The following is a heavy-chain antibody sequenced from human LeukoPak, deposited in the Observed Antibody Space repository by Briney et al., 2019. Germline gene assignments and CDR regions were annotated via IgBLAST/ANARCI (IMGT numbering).Heavy chain of an antibody. CDR1: GGSISTYF. CDR3: ARHKSSGSYPLDS. V-gene: IGHV4-59*08. D-gene: IGHD3-22*01. J-gene: IGHJ4*02. Sequence: SETLSLTCTVSGGSISTYFWSWVRQPPGERLEWIGHVYFSGSTNYNPSLESRVTISVDTSKNQFSLTLSSVTAADTAVYYCARHKSSGSYPLDSWGQGILVTVSS. CDR2: VYFSGST.